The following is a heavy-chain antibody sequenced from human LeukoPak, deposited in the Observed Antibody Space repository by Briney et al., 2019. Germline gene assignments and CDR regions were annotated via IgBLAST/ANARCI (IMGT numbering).Heavy chain of an antibody. J-gene: IGHJ6*03. V-gene: IGHV4-39*02. CDR1: GGSISTSNYY. CDR2: IFYSGST. Sequence: PSETLYLTCTVSGGSISTSNYYWGWIRQPPGKGLEWIGKIFYSGSTYYSPSLRSRVTISLDTSRNQFSLKLNSVTAADTAVHYCARVYGSGSYYNGYYYYYMDVWGKGTTVTISS. D-gene: IGHD3-10*01. CDR3: ARVYGSGSYYNGYYYYYMDV.